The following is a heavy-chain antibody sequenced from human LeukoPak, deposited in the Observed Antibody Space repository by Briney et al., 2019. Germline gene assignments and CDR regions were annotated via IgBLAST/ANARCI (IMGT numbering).Heavy chain of an antibody. D-gene: IGHD2-15*01. J-gene: IGHJ6*04. CDR1: GGSFSGYY. Sequence: SETLSLTCAVYGGSFSGYYWSWIRQPPGKGLEWIGEINHSGGTNYNPSLKSRVTISVDTSKNQFSLKLSSVTAADTAVYYCARGPGCSGGSCYPRYYYYGMDVWGKGTTVTVSS. CDR3: ARGPGCSGGSCYPRYYYYGMDV. V-gene: IGHV4-34*01. CDR2: INHSGGT.